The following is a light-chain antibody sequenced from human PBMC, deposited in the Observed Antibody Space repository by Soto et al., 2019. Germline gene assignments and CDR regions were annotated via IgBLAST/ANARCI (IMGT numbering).Light chain of an antibody. CDR3: QQYGSSPFT. V-gene: IGKV3-20*01. CDR2: GAS. J-gene: IGKJ3*01. Sequence: EIVLTQSPGTLSLSPGERATLSCRASQSVSSNYLAWYQQKPGQAPRLLINGASSRATGIPDRFSGSGSATDFTLIISRLEPEDFAVYYCQQYGSSPFTFGPGTKVDIK. CDR1: QSVSSNY.